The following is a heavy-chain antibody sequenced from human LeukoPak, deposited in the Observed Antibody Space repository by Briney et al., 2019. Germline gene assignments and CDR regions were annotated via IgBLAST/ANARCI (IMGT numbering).Heavy chain of an antibody. CDR1: GGSISSGYY. CDR3: ARALGFGEFWFDP. J-gene: IGHJ5*02. Sequence: SETLSLTCAVSGGSISSGYYWGWIRQPPGKGLEWIGSIYHSGSTYYNPSLKSRVTISVDTSKNQFSLKLSSVTAADTAVYYCARALGFGEFWFDPWGQGTLVTVSS. CDR2: IYHSGST. V-gene: IGHV4-38-2*01. D-gene: IGHD3-10*01.